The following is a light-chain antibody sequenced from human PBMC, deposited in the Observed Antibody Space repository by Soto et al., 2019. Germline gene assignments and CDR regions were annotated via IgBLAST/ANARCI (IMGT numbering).Light chain of an antibody. Sequence: QSVLTQPPSASGVPGQRVTISCSGSSSNIGGNPVTWYQHLPGTAPKLLIYSSYQRPSGVPDRVSGSKSGTSASLAIIGLQSEDEAAYYCAAWDDSVNGVIFGGGTKLTVL. J-gene: IGLJ2*01. V-gene: IGLV1-44*01. CDR1: SSNIGGNP. CDR2: SSY. CDR3: AAWDDSVNGVI.